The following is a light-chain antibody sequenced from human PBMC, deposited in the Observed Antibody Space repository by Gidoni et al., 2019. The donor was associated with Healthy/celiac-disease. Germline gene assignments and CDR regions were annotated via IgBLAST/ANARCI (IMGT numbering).Light chain of an antibody. V-gene: IGLV2-14*01. Sequence: GSPGQSITISCTGTSSDVGGYNYVSWYQQHPGKAPKLMIYEVSNRPSGVSNRFSGSKSGNTASLTISGLQAEDEADYYCSSYTSSSTYVVFGGGTKLTVL. CDR3: SSYTSSSTYVV. CDR2: EVS. J-gene: IGLJ2*01. CDR1: SSDVGGYNY.